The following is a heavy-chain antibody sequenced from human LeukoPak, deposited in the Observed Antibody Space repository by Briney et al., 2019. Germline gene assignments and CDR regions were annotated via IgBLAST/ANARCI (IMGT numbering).Heavy chain of an antibody. CDR3: ARVGSGSYVRAFDI. J-gene: IGHJ3*02. CDR1: GFTFSSYW. V-gene: IGHV3-7*01. CDR2: IKQDGSEK. Sequence: GGSLRLSCAASGFTFSSYWMSWVRQAPGKGREWVANIKQDGSEKYYVDSVKGRFTISRDNAKNSLYLQMNSLRAEDTAVYYCARVGSGSYVRAFDIWGQGTMVTVSS. D-gene: IGHD1-26*01.